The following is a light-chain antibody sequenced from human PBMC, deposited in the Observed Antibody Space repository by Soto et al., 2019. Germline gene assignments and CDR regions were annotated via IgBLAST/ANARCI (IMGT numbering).Light chain of an antibody. J-gene: IGKJ4*01. V-gene: IGKV3-11*01. CDR2: DAS. Sequence: EIVLTQSPATLSLSPGERATLSCRASQSVSSYLAWYQQKPGQAPRLLIYDASNRATGIPARFSGSGSGTDFTRTISSLEPADFAVYYCQQRSNWLTFGGGTKVEIK. CDR1: QSVSSY. CDR3: QQRSNWLT.